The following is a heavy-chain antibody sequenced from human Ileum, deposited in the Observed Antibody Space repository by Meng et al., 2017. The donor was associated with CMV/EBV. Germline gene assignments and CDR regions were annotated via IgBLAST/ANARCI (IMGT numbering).Heavy chain of an antibody. D-gene: IGHD3-3*01. CDR1: GGSISSSSYY. J-gene: IGHJ2*01. CDR2: ISWSSNYK. Sequence: GGSLRLSCTVSGGSISSSSYYWGWVRQAPGTGLEWVSFISWSSNYKHYADSVKGRFTISRDNAKNALYLQMNGLRADDTAVYYCAKDWSGGKCLQYFDLWGRGILVTVSS. CDR3: AKDWSGGKCLQYFDL. V-gene: IGHV3-21*01.